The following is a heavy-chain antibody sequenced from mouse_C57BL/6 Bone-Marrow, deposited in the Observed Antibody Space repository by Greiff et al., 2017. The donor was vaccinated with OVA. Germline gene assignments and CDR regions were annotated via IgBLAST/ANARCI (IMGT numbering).Heavy chain of an antibody. Sequence: QVQLQQSGAELVKPGASVKLSCKASGYTFTSYWMQWVKQRPGQGLEWIGEIDPSDSYTNYNQKFKGKATLTVDTSSSTAYMQLSSLTSEDSAVYYCARSGDFLFDYWGKGTTLTVSS. CDR3: ARSGDFLFDY. V-gene: IGHV1-50*01. J-gene: IGHJ2*01. CDR1: GYTFTSYW. D-gene: IGHD3-1*01. CDR2: IDPSDSYT.